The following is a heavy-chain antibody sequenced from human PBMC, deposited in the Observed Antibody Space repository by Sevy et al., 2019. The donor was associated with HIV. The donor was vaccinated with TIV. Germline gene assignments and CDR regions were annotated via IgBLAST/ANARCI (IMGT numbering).Heavy chain of an antibody. CDR1: GFTVSSSY. V-gene: IGHV3-53*01. J-gene: IGHJ3*02. D-gene: IGHD2-21*02. Sequence: GGSLRLSCAASGFTVSSSYMSWVRQAPWKGLEWVTVIYSGGSTYYADSVKGRFTISRDNSKNTLYLQMNSLRAEDTAVYYCARDLYHCGGDCYDAFDIWGQGTMVTVSS. CDR2: IYSGGST. CDR3: ARDLYHCGGDCYDAFDI.